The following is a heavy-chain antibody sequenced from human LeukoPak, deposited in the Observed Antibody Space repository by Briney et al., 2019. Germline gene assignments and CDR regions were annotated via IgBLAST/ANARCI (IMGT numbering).Heavy chain of an antibody. Sequence: GGSLRLSCTASGFTFGVYAMSWFRQAPGKGLEWVGFIRSKDYGGTTEYAASVKGRFTISRDDSKSIAYLQMNSLKTEDTAVYYCTRGDYYDSSGYCGFDYWGQGTLVTVSS. CDR1: GFTFGVYA. V-gene: IGHV3-49*03. D-gene: IGHD3-22*01. CDR2: IRSKDYGGTT. CDR3: TRGDYYDSSGYCGFDY. J-gene: IGHJ4*02.